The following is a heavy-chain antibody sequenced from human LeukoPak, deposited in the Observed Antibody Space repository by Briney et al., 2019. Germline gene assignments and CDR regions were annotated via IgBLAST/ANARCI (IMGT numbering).Heavy chain of an antibody. CDR3: ARGLTVTPIDY. D-gene: IGHD4-17*01. V-gene: IGHV1-2*02. CDR2: INPNSGGT. CDR1: GYTFTGYY. Sequence: ASVTVSCKASGYTFTGYYIHWVRQAPGQGLEWMGWINPNSGGTNYAQNFQGRVTMTRDTSISTAYMELSRLKSDDTAVYYCARGLTVTPIDYWGQGTLVTVSS. J-gene: IGHJ4*02.